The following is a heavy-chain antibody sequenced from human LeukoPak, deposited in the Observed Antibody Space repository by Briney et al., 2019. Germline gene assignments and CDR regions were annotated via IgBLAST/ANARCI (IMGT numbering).Heavy chain of an antibody. Sequence: SETLTLTCTVSGGSISSYYWSWIRQPPGKGLEWIGYIYYSGSTNYNPSLKSRVTISVDTSKNQFSLKLSSVTAADTAVYYCARHSSPYSAFDYWGQGTLVTVSS. CDR3: ARHSSPYSAFDY. V-gene: IGHV4-59*08. J-gene: IGHJ4*02. CDR2: IYYSGST. CDR1: GGSISSYY. D-gene: IGHD2-21*01.